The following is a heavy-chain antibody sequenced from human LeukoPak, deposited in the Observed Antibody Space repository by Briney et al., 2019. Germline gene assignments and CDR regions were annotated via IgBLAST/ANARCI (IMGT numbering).Heavy chain of an antibody. CDR2: ISGSSGII. CDR1: GFTFNTYT. Sequence: GGSLRLSCAASGFTFNTYTMNWVRQAPGKGLEWVSYISGSSGIIDYADSVRGRFTISRDNAKNSLYLQMNSLRAEDTAVYYCARGAGSHPFDSWGQGTLVTVSS. D-gene: IGHD1-1*01. V-gene: IGHV3-48*01. J-gene: IGHJ5*01. CDR3: ARGAGSHPFDS.